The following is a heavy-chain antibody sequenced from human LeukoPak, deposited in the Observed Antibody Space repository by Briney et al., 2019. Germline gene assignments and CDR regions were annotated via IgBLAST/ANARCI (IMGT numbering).Heavy chain of an antibody. CDR1: GGSFSGYY. CDR2: INHSGST. J-gene: IGHJ4*02. D-gene: IGHD1-26*01. CDR3: ARGREWELFDY. Sequence: SETLSLTCAVYGGSFSGYYWSWIRQPPGKGLEWIGEINHSGSTNYNPSLKSRVTISVDTSKNQFSLKLSSVTAADTAVYYCARGREWELFDYWGQGTLVTVSS. V-gene: IGHV4-34*01.